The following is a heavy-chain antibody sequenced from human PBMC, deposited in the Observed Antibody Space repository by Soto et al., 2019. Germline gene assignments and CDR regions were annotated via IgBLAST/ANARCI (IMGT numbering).Heavy chain of an antibody. CDR3: AGGRIVVAGSSAYYRMDV. J-gene: IGHJ6*02. CDR2: IIPVFGIV. V-gene: IGHV1-69*13. CDR1: GGNPSNSA. Sequence: SVKVSCKASGGNPSNSAISWVRQAPGQGXEWMGGIIPVFGIVSYAQKFQGRVTITADESTSTAYMELSSLRSEDTAVYFCAGGRIVVAGSSAYYRMDVWGQGTTVTVSS. D-gene: IGHD6-19*01.